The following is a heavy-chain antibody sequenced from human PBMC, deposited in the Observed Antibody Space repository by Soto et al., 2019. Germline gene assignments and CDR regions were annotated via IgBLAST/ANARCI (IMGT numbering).Heavy chain of an antibody. CDR1: GYTFTSYG. CDR2: ISAYNGNT. J-gene: IGHJ6*02. Sequence: ASVKVSCKASGYTFTSYGISWVRQAPGQGLEWMGWISAYNGNTNYAQKLQGRVTMTTDTSTSTAYMELRSLRSDDTAVYYCARVVGIAVAGTFFHYYGLDGWGQGTTVTVSS. CDR3: ARVVGIAVAGTFFHYYGLDG. V-gene: IGHV1-18*01. D-gene: IGHD6-19*01.